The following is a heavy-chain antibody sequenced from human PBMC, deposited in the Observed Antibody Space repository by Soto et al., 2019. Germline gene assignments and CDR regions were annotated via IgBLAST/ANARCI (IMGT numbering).Heavy chain of an antibody. J-gene: IGHJ4*01. CDR2: LNPSGGSS. V-gene: IGHV1-46*01. CDR1: GYTFTSYY. D-gene: IGHD3-22*01. CDR3: ARDVGYYYDSSGRRDYLDY. Sequence: ASVKVSCKASGYTFTSYYMHWVRPAPGQGLEWMGILNPSGGSSSSAQKFQGRVTMTRATSTSTVYMERSRLRSADTAVYYCARDVGYYYDSSGRRDYLDYWGRGTFVTVSS.